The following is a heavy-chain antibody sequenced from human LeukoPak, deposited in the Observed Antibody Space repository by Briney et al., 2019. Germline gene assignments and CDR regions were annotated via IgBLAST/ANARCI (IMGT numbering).Heavy chain of an antibody. J-gene: IGHJ4*02. CDR3: ARDDYGDYVPYYFDY. Sequence: GGSLRLSCAASGFTFSSYSMNWVRQAPGKGLEWVSYISSSSSTIYYADSVKGRFTISRDNAKNSLYLQMNSLRDEDTAVYYCARDDYGDYVPYYFDYWGQGTLVTVSS. CDR1: GFTFSSYS. V-gene: IGHV3-48*02. CDR2: ISSSSSTI. D-gene: IGHD4-17*01.